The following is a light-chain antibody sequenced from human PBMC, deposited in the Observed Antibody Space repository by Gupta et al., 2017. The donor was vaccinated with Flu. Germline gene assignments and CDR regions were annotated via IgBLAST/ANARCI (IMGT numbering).Light chain of an antibody. Sequence: QSVLTQPPSVSAAPGQKVTISCSGTSSNIGNNFVSWYQHFPGAAPDLIILKNNLRPSGIPERFSASKSGTSATLDITGLQPGDEAHYYCAAWDRNLRAMAFGVGTKVTVL. CDR1: SSNIGNNF. V-gene: IGLV1-51*02. CDR3: AAWDRNLRAMA. CDR2: KNN. J-gene: IGLJ2*01.